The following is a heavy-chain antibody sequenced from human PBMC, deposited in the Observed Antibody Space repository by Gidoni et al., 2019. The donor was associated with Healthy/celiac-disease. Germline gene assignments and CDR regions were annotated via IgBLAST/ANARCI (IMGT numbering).Heavy chain of an antibody. D-gene: IGHD5-12*01. CDR1: GFTVSSNY. J-gene: IGHJ6*02. V-gene: IGHV3-53*02. CDR3: ARVEGSEGDGYNFPYYYGMDV. Sequence: EVQLVETGGGLIQPGGSLRLSCAASGFTVSSNYMSWVRQAPGKGLEWVSVIYSGGSTYYADSVKGRFTISRDNSKNTLYLQMNSLRAEDTAVYYCARVEGSEGDGYNFPYYYGMDVWGQGTTVTVSS. CDR2: IYSGGST.